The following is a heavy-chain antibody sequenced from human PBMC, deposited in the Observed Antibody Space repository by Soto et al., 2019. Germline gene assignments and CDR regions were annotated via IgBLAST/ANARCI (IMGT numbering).Heavy chain of an antibody. Sequence: PXETLSLTCTVAGCSISSSSYYWGWIRQPPGKGLEWIGSIYYSGSTYYNPSLKSRVTISVDTSKNQFSLKLSSVTAADTAVYYCARHTYYYDSSGYYYRAEYFQPWGQGTLVTVSS. J-gene: IGHJ1*01. CDR1: GCSISSSSYY. CDR3: ARHTYYYDSSGYYYRAEYFQP. D-gene: IGHD3-22*01. CDR2: IYYSGST. V-gene: IGHV4-39*01.